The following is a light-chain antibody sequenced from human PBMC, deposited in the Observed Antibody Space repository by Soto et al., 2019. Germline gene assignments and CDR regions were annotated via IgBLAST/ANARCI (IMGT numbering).Light chain of an antibody. V-gene: IGKV1-12*01. CDR1: QAFSNL. CDR2: GAS. Sequence: DIQMTQSPSSVSASVGDRVIITCRARQAFSNLLAWYQQNPGKAPKLLIYGASTLQGGGPSRFSGSESGTDFTLTISSLQPEDSATYYCQQATIFPLTFGGGTEVEIK. J-gene: IGKJ4*01. CDR3: QQATIFPLT.